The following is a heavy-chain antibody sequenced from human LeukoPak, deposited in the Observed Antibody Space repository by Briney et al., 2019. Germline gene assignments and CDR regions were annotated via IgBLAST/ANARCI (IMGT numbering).Heavy chain of an antibody. Sequence: GRSLRLSCAASGFTFSSYAMHWVRQAPGRGVGWVAVISYDGSNKYYADSVKGRFTISRDNSKNSLYLQMNSLRAEDTAVYYCARDLCPLSVVTLHGYWGQGTLVTASS. J-gene: IGHJ4*02. CDR3: ARDLCPLSVVTLHGY. CDR2: ISYDGSNK. D-gene: IGHD2-15*01. V-gene: IGHV3-30*04. CDR1: GFTFSSYA.